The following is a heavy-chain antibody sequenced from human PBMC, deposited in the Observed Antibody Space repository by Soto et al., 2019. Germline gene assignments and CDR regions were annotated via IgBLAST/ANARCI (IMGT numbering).Heavy chain of an antibody. CDR3: ARGRRITMVRGVRSGWFDP. J-gene: IGHJ5*02. V-gene: IGHV4-34*01. CDR2: INHSGST. Sequence: SETLSLTCAVYGGSFSGYYWSWIRQPPGKGLEWIGEINHSGSTNYNPSLKSRVTISVDTSKNQFSLKLSSVTAADTAVYYCARGRRITMVRGVRSGWFDPGGQGTLGTVSS. CDR1: GGSFSGYY. D-gene: IGHD3-10*01.